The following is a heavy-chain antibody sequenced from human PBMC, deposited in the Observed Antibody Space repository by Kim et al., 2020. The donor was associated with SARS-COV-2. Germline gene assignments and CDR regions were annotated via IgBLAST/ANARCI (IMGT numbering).Heavy chain of an antibody. V-gene: IGHV3-48*04. CDR2: ISSSSSTI. CDR1: GFTFSSYS. D-gene: IGHD3-16*01. CDR3: ASTLGEQQPYY. J-gene: IGHJ4*02. Sequence: GGSLRLSCAASGFTFSSYSMNWVRQAPGKGLEWVSYISSSSSTIYYADSVKGRFTISRDNAKNSLYLQMNSLRAEDTAVYYCASTLGEQQPYYWGQGTLVTVSS.